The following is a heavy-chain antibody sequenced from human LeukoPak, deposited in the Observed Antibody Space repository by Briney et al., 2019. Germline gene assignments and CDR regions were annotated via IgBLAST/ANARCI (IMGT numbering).Heavy chain of an antibody. CDR3: AVVGYDFLSGGQSKIDY. V-gene: IGHV4-4*02. J-gene: IGHJ4*02. Sequence: PSETLSLTCAVSGGSISSSNWWSWVRQPPGKGLEWIGEIYHSGSTNYNPSLKSRVTISVDKSKNQFSLKLTSVTAADTAVYYCAVVGYDFLSGGQSKIDYWGQGTLVTVSS. CDR1: GGSISSSNW. CDR2: IYHSGST. D-gene: IGHD3-3*01.